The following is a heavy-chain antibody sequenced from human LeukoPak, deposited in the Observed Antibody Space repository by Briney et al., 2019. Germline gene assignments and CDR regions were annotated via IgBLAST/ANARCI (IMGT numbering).Heavy chain of an antibody. J-gene: IGHJ4*02. CDR3: ARVSSTRGFDY. Sequence: SETLSLTCAVYGGSFSGYYWSWIRQPPGKGLEWIGEINHSGSTNYNPSLKSRVTISVDTSKNQFSLTLSSVTAADTAVYYCARVSSTRGFDYWGQGTLVTVSS. D-gene: IGHD2-2*01. V-gene: IGHV4-34*01. CDR1: GGSFSGYY. CDR2: INHSGST.